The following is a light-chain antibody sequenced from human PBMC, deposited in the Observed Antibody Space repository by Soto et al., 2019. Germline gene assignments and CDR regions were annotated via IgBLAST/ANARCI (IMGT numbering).Light chain of an antibody. V-gene: IGKV1D-12*01. CDR3: QQANSFFALT. Sequence: DIQLTQSPSSVSASIGDSVTITCRASQDISTWLAWYQHKPGKAPKLLIFAASSLQTGVPSRFSGSGSVSDFTLTISGLQAEDLATSECQQANSFFALTFGGGTHVEIK. CDR2: AAS. J-gene: IGKJ4*01. CDR1: QDISTW.